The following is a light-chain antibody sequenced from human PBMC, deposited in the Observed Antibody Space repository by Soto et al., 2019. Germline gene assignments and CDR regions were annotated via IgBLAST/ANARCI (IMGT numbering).Light chain of an antibody. CDR1: QDISNY. V-gene: IGKV1-33*01. CDR3: QQYSTYTPRT. Sequence: DIQMTQSPSSLSASVGDRVTITCQASQDISNYLNWYQQKLGKAPKLLIYDASNLEPGVPSRFSGSGSGTEFIFTISSLQPEDIATYYCQQYSTYTPRTFGQGTKV. J-gene: IGKJ1*01. CDR2: DAS.